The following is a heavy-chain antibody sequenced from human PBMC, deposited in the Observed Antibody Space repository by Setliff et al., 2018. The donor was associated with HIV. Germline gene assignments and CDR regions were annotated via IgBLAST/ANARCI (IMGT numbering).Heavy chain of an antibody. D-gene: IGHD1-26*01. CDR3: TRGGYSGAFLDAFDI. V-gene: IGHV1-18*01. CDR2: ITTYNGGT. Sequence: ASVKVSCKASGYSFTSYGLSWVRQAPGQGLEWMGSITTYNGGTNYAQKFQGRVTMTTDTSTSTAYMELGSLGSDDTAVYYCTRGGYSGAFLDAFDIWGQGTMVTVSS. J-gene: IGHJ3*02. CDR1: GYSFTSYG.